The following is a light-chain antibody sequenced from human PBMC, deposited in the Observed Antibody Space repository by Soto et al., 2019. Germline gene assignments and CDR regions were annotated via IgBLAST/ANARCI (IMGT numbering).Light chain of an antibody. V-gene: IGLV2-14*03. Sequence: QSALTQPAYVSGSPGQSITISCTGTSSDVGGYNYVSWYQHHPGKAPKLMIYDVSNRPSGVSNRFSGPKSGNAASLTISGLQPEDEADYYCSSYTTSNTRQIVFGTGTKVTVL. CDR1: SSDVGGYNY. J-gene: IGLJ1*01. CDR2: DVS. CDR3: SSYTTSNTRQIV.